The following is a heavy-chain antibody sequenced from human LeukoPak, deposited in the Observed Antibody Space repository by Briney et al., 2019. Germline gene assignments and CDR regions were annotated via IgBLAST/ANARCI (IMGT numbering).Heavy chain of an antibody. D-gene: IGHD2-2*01. Sequence: SVKVSCKASGGTFSSYAISWVRQAPGQGLEWMGRIIPILGIANYAQKFQGRVTITADKSTSTAYMELSSLRSEDKAVYYCARVPSQNYGMDVWGQGTTVTVSS. CDR3: ARVPSQNYGMDV. CDR2: IIPILGIA. CDR1: GGTFSSYA. V-gene: IGHV1-69*04. J-gene: IGHJ6*02.